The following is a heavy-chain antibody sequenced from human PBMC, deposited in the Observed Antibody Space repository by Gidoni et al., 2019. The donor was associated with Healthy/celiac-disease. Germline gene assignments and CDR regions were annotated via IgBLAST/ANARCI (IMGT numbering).Heavy chain of an antibody. D-gene: IGHD6-19*01. CDR1: GYSFTSYW. J-gene: IGHJ2*01. CDR2: IYPGDSDT. V-gene: IGHV5-51*01. Sequence: EVQLVQSGAEVKQPGESLKISCNGSGYSFTSYWIGWVRQMPGKGLEWMGIIYPGDSDTRYSPSFQGQVTISADKSISTAYLQWSSLKASDTAMYYCARREGGSGPGYWYFDLWGRGTLVTVSS. CDR3: ARREGGSGPGYWYFDL.